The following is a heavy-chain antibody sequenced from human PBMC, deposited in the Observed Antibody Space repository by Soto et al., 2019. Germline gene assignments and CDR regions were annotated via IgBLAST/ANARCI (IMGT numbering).Heavy chain of an antibody. J-gene: IGHJ4*02. CDR2: ITSRGSTM. CDR1: GFTFSDYY. CDR3: ARVRGSYSWDY. V-gene: IGHV3-11*01. D-gene: IGHD1-26*01. Sequence: QVQLVESGGGLVKPGGSLRLSCAASGFTFSDYYMIWMRRAPGKGLEWVSYITSRGSTMYYADSVKGRFTISRDNGKNSLYLQMNSLRAEDPAVYYCARVRGSYSWDYWGQGTLVTVSS.